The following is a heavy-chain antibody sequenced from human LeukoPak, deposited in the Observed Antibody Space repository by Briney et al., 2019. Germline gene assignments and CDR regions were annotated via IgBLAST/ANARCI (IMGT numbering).Heavy chain of an antibody. Sequence: SETLSLTCAVYGGSFSGYYWSWIRQPPGKGLEWIGEINHSGSTNYNPSLKSRVTISVDTSKNQFSLKLSSVTAADTAVYYCARRLVRYYDSSGYRYYYYYYMDVWGKGTTVTISS. CDR3: ARRLVRYYDSSGYRYYYYYYMDV. CDR2: INHSGST. J-gene: IGHJ6*03. V-gene: IGHV4-34*01. D-gene: IGHD3-22*01. CDR1: GGSFSGYY.